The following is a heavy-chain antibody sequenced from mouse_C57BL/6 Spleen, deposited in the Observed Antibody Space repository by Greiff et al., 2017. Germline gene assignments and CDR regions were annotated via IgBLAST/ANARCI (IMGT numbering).Heavy chain of an antibody. Sequence: VMLVESGGDLVKPGGSLKLSCAASGFTFSSYGMSWVRQTPDKRLEWVATISSGGSSTYYPDSVKGRFTISRDNAKNTLYLQLSSLKSEDTAMYYGARSPYDDDGYYFDYWGQGTTLTVSS. V-gene: IGHV5-6*01. D-gene: IGHD2-4*01. CDR2: ISSGGSST. CDR1: GFTFSSYG. CDR3: ARSPYDDDGYYFDY. J-gene: IGHJ2*01.